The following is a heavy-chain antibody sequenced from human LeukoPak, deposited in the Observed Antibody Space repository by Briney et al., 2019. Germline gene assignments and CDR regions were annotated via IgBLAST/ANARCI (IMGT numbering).Heavy chain of an antibody. CDR2: ISESGGRT. CDR3: ASGRSYWYHLDY. J-gene: IGHJ4*02. D-gene: IGHD2-8*02. CDR1: GITLSNYG. Sequence: GGSLRLSCAVSGITLSNYGMSWVRQAPGKGLEWVAGISESGGRTNYADSVKGRFTISRHLSKNTVDLQMNSLRLEDTAVYYCASGRSYWYHLDYWGRGTLVTVSS. V-gene: IGHV3-23*01.